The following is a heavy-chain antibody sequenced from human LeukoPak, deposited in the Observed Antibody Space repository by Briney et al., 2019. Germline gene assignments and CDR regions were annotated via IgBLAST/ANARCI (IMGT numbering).Heavy chain of an antibody. CDR2: INHSGST. V-gene: IGHV4-34*01. CDR1: GGSFSGYY. Sequence: PSETLSLTCAVYGGSFSGYYWSGLRQPPGKGREWLGEINHSGSTNYNPSLKSRVTISVDPSKNQFSLKLSSVTAADTAVYYCARDTGYGSGSKDIDYWGQGTLVTVSS. D-gene: IGHD3-10*01. CDR3: ARDTGYGSGSKDIDY. J-gene: IGHJ4*02.